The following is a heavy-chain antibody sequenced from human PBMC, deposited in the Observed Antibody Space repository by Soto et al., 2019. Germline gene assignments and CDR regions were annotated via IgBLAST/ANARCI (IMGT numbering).Heavy chain of an antibody. CDR3: ARHQSHSSSYVDP. Sequence: QLQLQESGPGLVKPSETLSLTCTVSGGSISSSSYYWGWIRQPPGKGLEWIGSIYYSGSTYYNPSLKSRVTLSVDTSKTQFSPKLSSVTAADTAVYYCARHQSHSSSYVDPWGQGTLVTVSS. V-gene: IGHV4-39*01. CDR2: IYYSGST. J-gene: IGHJ5*02. D-gene: IGHD6-13*01. CDR1: GGSISSSSYY.